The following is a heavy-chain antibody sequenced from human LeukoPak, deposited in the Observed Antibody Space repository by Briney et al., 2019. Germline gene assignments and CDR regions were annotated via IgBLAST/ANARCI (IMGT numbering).Heavy chain of an antibody. J-gene: IGHJ5*02. D-gene: IGHD2-2*01. Sequence: ASVKVSCKASGYTFTSYGISWVRQAPGQGLEWMGWISAYNGNTNYAQELQGRVTMTTDTSTSTAYMELRSLRSDDTAVYYCARVVPYCSSTSCPYNWFDPWGQGTLVTVSS. CDR2: ISAYNGNT. CDR1: GYTFTSYG. V-gene: IGHV1-18*01. CDR3: ARVVPYCSSTSCPYNWFDP.